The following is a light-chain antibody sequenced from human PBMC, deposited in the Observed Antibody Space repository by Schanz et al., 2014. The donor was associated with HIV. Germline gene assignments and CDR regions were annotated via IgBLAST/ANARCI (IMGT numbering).Light chain of an antibody. CDR3: LQSDTPPLT. CDR1: QGIRND. J-gene: IGKJ4*01. CDR2: GAS. V-gene: IGKV1-39*01. Sequence: DIQMTQSPSSLSASVGDRVTITCRASQGIRNDLGWYQQKPGKAPKLLIYGASSLQSGVPSRFRGSGSGTDFTLTVSSLQPEDFATYYCLQSDTPPLTFGGGTKVEI.